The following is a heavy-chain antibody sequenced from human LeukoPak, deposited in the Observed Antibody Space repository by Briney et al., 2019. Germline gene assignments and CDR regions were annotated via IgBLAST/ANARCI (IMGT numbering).Heavy chain of an antibody. CDR2: FSGSGGNT. CDR1: GFTFSSYA. CDR3: AKGHYYGSGNFYNY. V-gene: IGHV3-23*01. J-gene: IGHJ4*02. D-gene: IGHD3-10*01. Sequence: GGSLRPSCAASGFTFSSYAMSWVRQAPGKGLEWVSTFSGSGGNTYYADSVKGRFTISRDNSKNTLYLQMNSLRAEDTAVYYCAKGHYYGSGNFYNYWGQGTLVTVSS.